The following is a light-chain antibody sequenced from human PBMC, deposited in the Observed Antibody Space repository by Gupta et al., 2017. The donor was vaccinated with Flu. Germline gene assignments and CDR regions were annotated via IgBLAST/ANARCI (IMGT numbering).Light chain of an antibody. CDR3: QQRSNWPRS. J-gene: IGKJ2*03. Sequence: EIVLTQSPATLSLSPGERATLSCRASQSVSSYLALYQQTPGQAPRLLIYDASNRATGIPARFSGSGSRTDFTLTISILEPEDFAVYYCQQRSNWPRSCGQGTKLEIK. CDR2: DAS. V-gene: IGKV3-11*01. CDR1: QSVSSY.